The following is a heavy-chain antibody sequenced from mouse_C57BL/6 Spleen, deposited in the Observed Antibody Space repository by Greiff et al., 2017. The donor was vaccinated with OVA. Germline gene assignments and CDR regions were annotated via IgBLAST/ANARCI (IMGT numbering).Heavy chain of an antibody. CDR3: ARWGAQENVDY. CDR1: GYTFTSYW. Sequence: QVQLQQPGAELVMPGASVKLSCKASGYTFTSYWMHWVKQRPGKGLEWIGEIDPADSYNNYNQKFKGKSTLTVDKSSSTAYLQLSSLTSEYSAVYYCARWGAQENVDYWGQGTTLTVSS. V-gene: IGHV1-69*01. CDR2: IDPADSYN. J-gene: IGHJ2*01. D-gene: IGHD3-2*02.